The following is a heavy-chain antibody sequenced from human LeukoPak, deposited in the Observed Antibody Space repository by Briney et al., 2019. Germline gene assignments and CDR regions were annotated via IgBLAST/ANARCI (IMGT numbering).Heavy chain of an antibody. D-gene: IGHD2-15*01. CDR1: GFMFSNYW. J-gene: IGHJ4*02. Sequence: GGSVRLSCAASGFMFSNYWMTWVRQAPGKGLEWVANIKREGSEKHYVESVKGRLTISRDNAKNLLYLQMNSLRAEDTAVYYCARLPADDSVFDHWGQGALVTVSS. CDR2: IKREGSEK. V-gene: IGHV3-7*01. CDR3: ARLPADDSVFDH.